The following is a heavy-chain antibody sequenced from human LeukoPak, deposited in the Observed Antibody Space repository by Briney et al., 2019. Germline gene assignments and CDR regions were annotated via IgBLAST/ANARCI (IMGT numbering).Heavy chain of an antibody. D-gene: IGHD3-10*01. CDR3: AVLLWFGELSPVSRYFDY. CDR1: GYTFTGYY. Sequence: ASVKVSCKASGYTFTGYYMHWVRQAPGQGLEWMGWINPNSGGTNHAQKFQGRVTMTRDTSISTAYMELSRLRSDDTAVYYCAVLLWFGELSPVSRYFDYWGQGTLVTVSS. J-gene: IGHJ4*02. CDR2: INPNSGGT. V-gene: IGHV1-2*02.